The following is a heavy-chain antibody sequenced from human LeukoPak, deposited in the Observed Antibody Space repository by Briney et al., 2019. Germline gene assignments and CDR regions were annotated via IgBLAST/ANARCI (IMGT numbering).Heavy chain of an antibody. CDR3: AKAFKDYYDFWSGLDY. D-gene: IGHD3-3*01. CDR1: AFSLSAYN. CDR2: ISYTGTYI. V-gene: IGHV3-21*01. J-gene: IGHJ4*02. Sequence: GGSLRLSCAASAFSLSAYNMNWVRQAPGKGLEWVSSISYTGTYIYYADSVKGRFTISRDNSKNTLYLQMNSLRAEDTAVYYCAKAFKDYYDFWSGLDYWGQGTLVTVSS.